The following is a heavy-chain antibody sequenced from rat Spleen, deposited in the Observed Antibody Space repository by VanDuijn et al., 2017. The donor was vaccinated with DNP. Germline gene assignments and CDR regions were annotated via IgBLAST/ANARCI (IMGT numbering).Heavy chain of an antibody. CDR2: IGSPAYAP. Sequence: EVQLVESGGGLVQPGRSLKLSCAASRFTFSAYYMAWVRQAPAKGLEWVAYIGSPAYAPYYTDSVKGRFAISRDNAKSTLYLQMNSLRSEDMATYYCVRWNSGHFDYWGQGVMVTVSS. J-gene: IGHJ2*01. D-gene: IGHD4-3*01. CDR1: RFTFSAYY. V-gene: IGHV5-22*01. CDR3: VRWNSGHFDY.